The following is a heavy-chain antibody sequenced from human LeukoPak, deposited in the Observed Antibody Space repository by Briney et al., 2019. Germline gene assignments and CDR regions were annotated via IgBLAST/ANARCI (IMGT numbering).Heavy chain of an antibody. D-gene: IGHD4-17*01. CDR1: GFTFSNAW. V-gene: IGHV3-15*01. CDR2: IRSKTDGGTI. CDR3: STRGTTVTANFDY. Sequence: PGGSLRLSCAVSGFTFSNAWMSWVRQAPGKGLEWVGRIRSKTDGGTIDYAAPLKGRFTISRDDSKNTLYLQMNSLKTEDTAVYYCSTRGTTVTANFDYWGQGTLVTVSS. J-gene: IGHJ4*02.